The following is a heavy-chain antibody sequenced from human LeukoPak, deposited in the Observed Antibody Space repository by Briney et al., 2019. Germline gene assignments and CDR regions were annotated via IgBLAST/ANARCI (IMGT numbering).Heavy chain of an antibody. Sequence: PRGSLRLSCAASGFTFSSYGMHWVRPAPGKGLEWVAFIHYDGSNKYYADSVKGRFTISRDNSKNTLYLQMNSLRAEDTAVYYCAKDASSGFTRYFDYWGQGTLVTVSS. D-gene: IGHD6-19*01. CDR2: IHYDGSNK. V-gene: IGHV3-30*02. CDR1: GFTFSSYG. CDR3: AKDASSGFTRYFDY. J-gene: IGHJ4*02.